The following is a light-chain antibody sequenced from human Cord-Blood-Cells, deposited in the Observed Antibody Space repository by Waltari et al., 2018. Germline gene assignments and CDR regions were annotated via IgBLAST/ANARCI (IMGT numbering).Light chain of an antibody. J-gene: IGLJ2*01. CDR1: KLGDKY. CDR2: QDS. V-gene: IGLV3-1*01. Sequence: SYELTQPPSVSVSPGQTASITCSGDKLGDKYACWYQQKPGQSPVLVIYQDSKRPSGLPERVSGSNAGNTATLTISGTQAMDEADYYCQAWDSSTAVFGGGTKLTVL. CDR3: QAWDSSTAV.